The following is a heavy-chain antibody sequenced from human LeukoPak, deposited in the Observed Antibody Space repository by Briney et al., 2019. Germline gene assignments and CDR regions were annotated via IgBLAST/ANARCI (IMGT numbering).Heavy chain of an antibody. V-gene: IGHV5-51*01. CDR1: GYSFTSYW. J-gene: IGHJ3*02. CDR3: ARWIVGATSAFDI. D-gene: IGHD1-26*01. Sequence: GESLKISCKGSGYSFTSYWIGWVRHMPGKGLEWMGIIYPGDSDTRYSPSFQGQVTISADKSISIAYLQWSSLKASDTAMYYCARWIVGATSAFDIWGQGTMVTVSS. CDR2: IYPGDSDT.